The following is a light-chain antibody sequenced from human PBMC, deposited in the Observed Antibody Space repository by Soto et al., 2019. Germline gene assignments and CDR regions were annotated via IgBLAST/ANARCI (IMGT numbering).Light chain of an antibody. V-gene: IGKV1-27*01. CDR2: ASS. CDR3: QKYISVPL. Sequence: DIQMTQSPSSLSASVGDIVTITCRSSHGINNYVAWYQQKPGKAPKLLTYASSTLQSGVPARCSASGSGSDLALPLSSLQHVDVASYSCQKYISVPLFCPGPIGD. CDR1: HGINNY. J-gene: IGKJ3*01.